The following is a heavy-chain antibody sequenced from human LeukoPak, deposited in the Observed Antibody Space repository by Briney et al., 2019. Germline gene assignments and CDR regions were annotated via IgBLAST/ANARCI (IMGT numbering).Heavy chain of an antibody. CDR1: GFTFSSYG. V-gene: IGHV3-30*18. Sequence: GGSLRLSCAASGFTFSSYGMHWVRQAPGKGLEWVAVISHDGSNKYYADSVKGRFTISRDNSKNTLYLQMNSLRAEDTALYYCAKSPYDYGDVGAFDIWGQGTMVTVSS. J-gene: IGHJ3*02. CDR2: ISHDGSNK. D-gene: IGHD4-17*01. CDR3: AKSPYDYGDVGAFDI.